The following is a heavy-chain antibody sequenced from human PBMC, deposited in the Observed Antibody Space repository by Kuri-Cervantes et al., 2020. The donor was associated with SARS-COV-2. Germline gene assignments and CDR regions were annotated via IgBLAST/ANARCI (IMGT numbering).Heavy chain of an antibody. CDR1: GFTFSSCS. D-gene: IGHD2-21*01. CDR3: ARVAGEGPIYYYYMDV. Sequence: GGSLRLSCAASGFTFSSCSMNWVRQAPGKGLEWVSSISSSSSYIYYADSVKGRFTISKESGENSLYLHMNSLRGDDTAVYYCARVAGEGPIYYYYMDVWGKGTTVTVSS. V-gene: IGHV3-21*01. J-gene: IGHJ6*03. CDR2: ISSSSSYI.